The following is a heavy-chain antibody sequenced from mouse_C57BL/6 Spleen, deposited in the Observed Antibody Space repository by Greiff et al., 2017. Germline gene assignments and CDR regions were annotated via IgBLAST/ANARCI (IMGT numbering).Heavy chain of an antibody. CDR1: GIDFSRYW. CDR3: ARDGTTVVGGYFDV. J-gene: IGHJ1*03. Sequence: EVKLQESGGGLVQPGGSLKLSCAASGIDFSRYWMSWVRRAPGKGLEWIGEINPDSSTINYAPSLKDKFIISRDNAKNTLYLQMSKVRSEDTALYYCARDGTTVVGGYFDVWGTGTTVTVSS. V-gene: IGHV4-1*01. CDR2: INPDSSTI. D-gene: IGHD1-1*01.